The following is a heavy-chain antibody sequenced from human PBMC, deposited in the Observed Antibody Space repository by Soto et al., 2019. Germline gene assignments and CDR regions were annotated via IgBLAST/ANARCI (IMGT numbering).Heavy chain of an antibody. CDR3: VKERYAQLWLEDYGMDV. Sequence: QVQLVESGGGVVQPGRSLRLSCAASGFTFSSYGIHWVRQAPGKGLEWVALISYDGTDKYYADSVKGRFTISRDNSKNTLDLQMNSLGPEDKAVYYCVKERYAQLWLEDYGMDVWGQGTTVTV. CDR2: ISYDGTDK. CDR1: GFTFSSYG. V-gene: IGHV3-30*18. D-gene: IGHD5-18*01. J-gene: IGHJ6*02.